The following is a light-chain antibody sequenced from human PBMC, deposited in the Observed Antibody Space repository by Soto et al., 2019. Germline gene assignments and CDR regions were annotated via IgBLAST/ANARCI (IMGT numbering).Light chain of an antibody. Sequence: ENVLTQSPGTLSLSPGESGTLSCRASQSLSINYVAWYQQKPGQAPRLLIYETSSRAAGIPDRFSGSGSGTDFPLTLRRVEPEDFAIYYCQQYDSSHFTFGPGTKV. J-gene: IGKJ3*01. CDR2: ETS. CDR3: QQYDSSHFT. CDR1: QSLSINY. V-gene: IGKV3-20*01.